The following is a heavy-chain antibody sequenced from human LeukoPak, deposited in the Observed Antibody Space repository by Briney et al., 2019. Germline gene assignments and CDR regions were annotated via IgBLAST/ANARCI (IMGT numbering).Heavy chain of an antibody. CDR2: IYYSGST. J-gene: IGHJ3*02. V-gene: IGHV4-59*01. CDR1: GGSLSSYY. Sequence: SETLSLTCTVSGGSLSSYYWSWIRQPPGKGLEWIGYIYYSGSTNYNPSLKSRVTISVDTSKNQFSLKLSSVTAADTAVYYCARGFVVVPAAIPNAFDIWGQGTMVTVSS. CDR3: ARGFVVVPAAIPNAFDI. D-gene: IGHD2-2*02.